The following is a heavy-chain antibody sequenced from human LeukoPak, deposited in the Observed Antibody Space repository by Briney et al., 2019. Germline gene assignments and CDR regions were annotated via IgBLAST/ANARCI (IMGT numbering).Heavy chain of an antibody. CDR2: INPNSGGT. CDR3: ARHHSASYFYDWYFDL. J-gene: IGHJ2*01. CDR1: GYTFTGYY. Sequence: GASVKVSCKASGYTFTGYYMHWVRQAPGQGLEWMGWINPNSGGTNYAQKFQGRVTMTRDTSISTAYLQWSSLKASDTAMYYCARHHSASYFYDWYFDLWGRGTLVTVSS. D-gene: IGHD1-26*01. V-gene: IGHV1-2*02.